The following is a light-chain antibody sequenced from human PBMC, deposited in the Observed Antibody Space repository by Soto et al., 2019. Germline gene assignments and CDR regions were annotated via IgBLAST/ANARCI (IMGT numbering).Light chain of an antibody. J-gene: IGKJ1*01. CDR1: QSISGW. CDR3: QQYSTYPWT. V-gene: IGKV1-5*01. Sequence: DIQMTQSPSTLSASVGDRVTITCRASQSISGWLAWYQQKPGKAPKFLIYDVSNLESGVPSRFSGSGSGTEFTLTISSLQPDDFATYYCQQYSTYPWTFGQGTKVDIK. CDR2: DVS.